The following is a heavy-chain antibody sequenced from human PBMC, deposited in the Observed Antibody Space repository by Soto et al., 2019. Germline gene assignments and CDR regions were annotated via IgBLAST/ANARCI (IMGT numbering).Heavy chain of an antibody. V-gene: IGHV4-31*03. CDR3: VRGGIAGHWFDP. CDR2: IFHSGSI. J-gene: IGHJ5*02. Sequence: SETLYLSCSVSSVFINCGGFYYSCFRRPPEEGLAWLGYIFHSGSILYCPSLGGRLTWSADTSRNQLSLYLTSVTAAYTAVYYCVRGGIAGHWFDPSGLGILVTVS. CDR1: SVFINCGGFY. D-gene: IGHD2-15*01.